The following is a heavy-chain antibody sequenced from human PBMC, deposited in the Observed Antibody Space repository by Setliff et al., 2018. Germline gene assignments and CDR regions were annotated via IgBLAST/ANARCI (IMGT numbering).Heavy chain of an antibody. CDR3: ARDNTIVGATDY. D-gene: IGHD1-26*01. V-gene: IGHV4-61*02. CDR1: GGSITSGSYY. J-gene: IGHJ4*02. CDR2: LHTSGTT. Sequence: PSQTLSLTCAVSGGSITSGSYYWSCIQQPAGEGLEWIGRLHTSGTTVYNPSLKGRVTISADTSTNHFSLKLTSVTAADTAVYYCARDNTIVGATDYWGQGALVTVSS.